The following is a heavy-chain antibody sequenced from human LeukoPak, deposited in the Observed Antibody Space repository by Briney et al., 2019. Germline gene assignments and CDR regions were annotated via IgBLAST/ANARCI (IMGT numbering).Heavy chain of an antibody. CDR3: ARAYHYDSSGYYGLYNWFDP. CDR1: GYTFTGYY. J-gene: IGHJ5*02. Sequence: SVKVSCKASGYTFTGYYMHWVRQAPGQGLEWMGRIIPILGIANYAQKFQGRVTITADKSTSTAYMELSSLRSEDTAVYYCARAYHYDSSGYYGLYNWFDPWGQGTLVTVSS. V-gene: IGHV1-69*04. CDR2: IIPILGIA. D-gene: IGHD3-22*01.